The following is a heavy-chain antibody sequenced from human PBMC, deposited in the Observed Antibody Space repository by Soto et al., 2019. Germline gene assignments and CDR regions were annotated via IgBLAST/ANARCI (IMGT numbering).Heavy chain of an antibody. V-gene: IGHV3-74*01. CDR2: VNSDGSTT. CDR1: GFNFSSYW. D-gene: IGHD6-19*01. CDR3: VRGEGGWETY. Sequence: EVQLMESGGGLVQPGGSLRLSCAASGFNFSSYWMHWVRKAPGKGLVWVSRVNSDGSTTTYADSVKGRFTISRDNAKNTLYLQMNSLRAEDTAVYYCVRGEGGWETYWGQGTLVTVSS. J-gene: IGHJ4*02.